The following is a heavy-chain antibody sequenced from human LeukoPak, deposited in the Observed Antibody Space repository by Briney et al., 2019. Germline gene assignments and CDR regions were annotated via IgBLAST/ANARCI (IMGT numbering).Heavy chain of an antibody. CDR1: GFTFSSYG. Sequence: GGSLRLSCAASGFTFSSYGMHWVRQAPGKGLEWVAVISYDGSNKYYADSVKGRFTISRDNSKNTLYLQMSSLRAEDTAVYYCANCRGFGEVHLCGMDVWGQGTTVTVSS. CDR3: ANCRGFGEVHLCGMDV. D-gene: IGHD3-10*01. CDR2: ISYDGSNK. J-gene: IGHJ6*02. V-gene: IGHV3-30*18.